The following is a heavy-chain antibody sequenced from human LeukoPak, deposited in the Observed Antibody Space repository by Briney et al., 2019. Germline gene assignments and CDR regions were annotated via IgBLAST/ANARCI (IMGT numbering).Heavy chain of an antibody. CDR3: ARAPGHPIAAAGSGFDP. CDR2: IIPILGIA. Sequence: GASVKVSCKASGGTFSSYAISWVRQAPGQGLEWMGRIIPILGIANYAQKFQGRVTITADKSTSTAYMELSSLRSEDTAVYYCARAPGHPIAAAGSGFDPWGQGTLVTVSS. D-gene: IGHD6-13*01. CDR1: GGTFSSYA. V-gene: IGHV1-69*04. J-gene: IGHJ5*02.